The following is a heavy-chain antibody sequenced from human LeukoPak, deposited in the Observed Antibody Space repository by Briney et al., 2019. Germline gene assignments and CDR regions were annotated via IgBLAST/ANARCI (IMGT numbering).Heavy chain of an antibody. D-gene: IGHD5-24*01. J-gene: IGHJ3*02. Sequence: GASVKVSCKACGYTFTSYGISWVRQAPGQGLEWMGWISAYNGNTNYAQKLQGRVTMTTDTSTSTAYMELRSLRSDDTAVYYCARDKTNDGYNLVFSSDIWGQGTMVTVSS. V-gene: IGHV1-18*01. CDR2: ISAYNGNT. CDR3: ARDKTNDGYNLVFSSDI. CDR1: GYTFTSYG.